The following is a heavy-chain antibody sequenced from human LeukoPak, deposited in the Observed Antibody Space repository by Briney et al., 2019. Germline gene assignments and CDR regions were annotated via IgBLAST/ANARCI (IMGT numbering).Heavy chain of an antibody. CDR2: ISSSSSTI. CDR1: GFTFSSYS. CDR3: ARNYDFWSGYYSPIFYFDY. D-gene: IGHD3-3*01. Sequence: PGGSLRLSCAASGFTFSSYSMNWVRQAPGKGLECVSYISSSSSTIYYADSVKGRFTISRDNAKNSLYLQMNSLRAEDTAVYYCARNYDFWSGYYSPIFYFDYWGQGTLVTVSS. V-gene: IGHV3-48*01. J-gene: IGHJ4*02.